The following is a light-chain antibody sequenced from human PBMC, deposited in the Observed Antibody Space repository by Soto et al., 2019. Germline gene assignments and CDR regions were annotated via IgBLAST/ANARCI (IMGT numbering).Light chain of an antibody. CDR3: SLYTSSSTLG. CDR2: EVT. V-gene: IGLV2-18*01. CDR1: SSDVGNYDR. J-gene: IGLJ2*01. Sequence: QSALTQPPSVSGSPGQSVTISCTGTSSDVGNYDRVSWYQQPPGTPPKLMIYEVTNRPSGLPDRFSGSKSGNTASLTISGLQAEDESDYYCSLYTSSSTLGFGGGTKVTVL.